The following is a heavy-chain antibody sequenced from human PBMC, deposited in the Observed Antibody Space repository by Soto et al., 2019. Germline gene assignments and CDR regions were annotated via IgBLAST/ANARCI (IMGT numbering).Heavy chain of an antibody. D-gene: IGHD2-2*01. V-gene: IGHV3-74*01. J-gene: IGHJ5*02. CDR1: GFTFSSYW. Sequence: PVGSLRLSCAASGFTFSSYWMHWVRQAPGKGLVWVSRINSDGSSTSYADSVKGRFTISRDNAKNTLYLQMNSLRAEDTAVYYCARDRYCSSTSCYENWFDPWGQGTLVTVSS. CDR3: ARDRYCSSTSCYENWFDP. CDR2: INSDGSST.